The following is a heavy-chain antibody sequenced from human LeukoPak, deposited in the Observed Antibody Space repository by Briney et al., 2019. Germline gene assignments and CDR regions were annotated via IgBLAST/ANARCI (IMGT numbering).Heavy chain of an antibody. CDR2: MNPNSANT. CDR3: AREGLDY. Sequence: ASVKVSCKASGYTFSSYDINWVRQAPGQGLEWMGFMNPNSANTGYAQKFQGRVSITTHTSTRTAYMELSSQTSEDTAVYYCAREGLDYWGQGTLVTVSS. V-gene: IGHV1-8*03. CDR1: GYTFSSYD. J-gene: IGHJ4*02.